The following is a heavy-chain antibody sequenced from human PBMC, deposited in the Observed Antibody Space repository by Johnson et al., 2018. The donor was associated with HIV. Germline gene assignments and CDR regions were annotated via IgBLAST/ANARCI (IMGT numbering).Heavy chain of an antibody. CDR3: ARASLGAAPGILSAFDI. V-gene: IGHV3-30*04. Sequence: QVQLVESGGGVVQPGRSLRLSCAASGFTFSSYAMHWVRQAPGKGLEWVAVISYDGSSEYYADSVKGRFTISRDKSKNTVYLQMNSLRAEDMAVYYCARASLGAAPGILSAFDIWGQGTMVTVSS. CDR2: ISYDGSSE. J-gene: IGHJ3*02. CDR1: GFTFSSYA. D-gene: IGHD6-13*01.